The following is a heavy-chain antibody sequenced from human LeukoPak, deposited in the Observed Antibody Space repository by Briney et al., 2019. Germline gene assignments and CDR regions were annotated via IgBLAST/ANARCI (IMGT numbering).Heavy chain of an antibody. CDR1: GDSIRSPY. CDR2: THYTGSP. D-gene: IGHD6-13*01. CDR3: ARHIIAAAGTFDY. Sequence: PSETLSLTCTVSGDSIRSPYWSWIRQPPGKGLEWIGYTHYTGSPNYNPSLTSRVTMSVDTSKNQFSLKLSSVTAADTAVYYCARHIIAAAGTFDYWGQGTLVTVSS. V-gene: IGHV4-59*08. J-gene: IGHJ4*02.